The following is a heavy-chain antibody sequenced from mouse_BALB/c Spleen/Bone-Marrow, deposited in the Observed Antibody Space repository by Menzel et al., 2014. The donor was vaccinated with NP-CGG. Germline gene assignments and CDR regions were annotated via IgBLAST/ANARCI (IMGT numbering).Heavy chain of an antibody. CDR3: ARSHYYGYVWFAY. CDR1: GYSFTDYI. D-gene: IGHD1-2*01. CDR2: INPDYGST. Sequence: VQLQQSGPELVKPGASVKISCKASGYSFTDYIMLWVKQSHGKSLEWIGNINPDYGSTTYNLKFKGKATLTVDKSSSTAYMQLNSLTSEDSAVYYCARSHYYGYVWFAYWGQGTLVTVSA. J-gene: IGHJ3*01. V-gene: IGHV1-39*01.